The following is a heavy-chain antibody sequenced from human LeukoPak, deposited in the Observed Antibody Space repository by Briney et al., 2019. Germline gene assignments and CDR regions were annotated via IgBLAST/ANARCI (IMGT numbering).Heavy chain of an antibody. D-gene: IGHD3-10*01. V-gene: IGHV4-4*02. J-gene: IGHJ5*02. Sequence: PSGTLSLTCAVSGGSISSSNWWSWVRQPPGKGLEWIGEIYHSGSTNYNPSLKSRVTISVDKSKNQFSLKLSSVTAADTAVYYCARDRGYYGSGSYYKANWFAPWGQGTLVTVSS. CDR1: GGSISSSNW. CDR3: ARDRGYYGSGSYYKANWFAP. CDR2: IYHSGST.